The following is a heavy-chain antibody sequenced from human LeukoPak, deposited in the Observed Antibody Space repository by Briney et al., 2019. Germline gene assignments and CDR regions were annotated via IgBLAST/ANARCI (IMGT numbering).Heavy chain of an antibody. CDR3: ARERSVAGRQSGPYYYGMDV. V-gene: IGHV1-69*04. D-gene: IGHD6-19*01. J-gene: IGHJ6*02. Sequence: ASVKVSCKASGGTFSSYAISWVRQAPGQGLEWMGRIIPILGIANYAQKFQGRVTITADKSTSTAYMELSSLRSVDTAVYYCARERSVAGRQSGPYYYGMDVWGQGTTVTVSS. CDR2: IIPILGIA. CDR1: GGTFSSYA.